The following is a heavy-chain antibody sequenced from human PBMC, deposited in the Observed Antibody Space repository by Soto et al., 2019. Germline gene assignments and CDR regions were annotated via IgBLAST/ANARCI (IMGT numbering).Heavy chain of an antibody. CDR1: GGSISSGDYY. CDR2: IYYSGST. D-gene: IGHD3-9*01. Sequence: PSETLSLTCTVSGGSISSGDYYWSWIRQPPGKGLEWIGYIYYSGSTYYNPSLKSRVTISVDTSKNQFSLKLSSVTAADTAVYYCARKYFDWLLSGRSWFDPWGQGTLVTVSS. CDR3: ARKYFDWLLSGRSWFDP. J-gene: IGHJ5*02. V-gene: IGHV4-30-4*01.